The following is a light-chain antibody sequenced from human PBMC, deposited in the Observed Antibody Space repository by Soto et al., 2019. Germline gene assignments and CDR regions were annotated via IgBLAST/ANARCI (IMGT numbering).Light chain of an antibody. Sequence: IVMTQSPATLSVSPGEVATLSCRASQMVISNFAWYQQKPGQAPRLLIYGASNRATGVPPRFSGWGSGTQFALAISSLQPEDSALYYCQQYNNWPWTFGQGTKVDIK. J-gene: IGKJ1*01. CDR3: QQYNNWPWT. V-gene: IGKV3-15*01. CDR2: GAS. CDR1: QMVISN.